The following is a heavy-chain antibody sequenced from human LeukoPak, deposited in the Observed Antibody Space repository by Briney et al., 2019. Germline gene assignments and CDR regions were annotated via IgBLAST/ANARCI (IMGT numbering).Heavy chain of an antibody. Sequence: GSLRLSCAASGFTFSDYYMSWIRQAPGKGLEWVSYISSSGSTIYYAASVKGRFTISRDNAKNSLYLQMNSLRAEDTAVYYCARVPSATAYYYYYMDVWGKGTTVTVSS. CDR1: GFTFSDYY. V-gene: IGHV3-11*04. CDR3: ARVPSATAYYYYYMDV. J-gene: IGHJ6*03. D-gene: IGHD5-18*01. CDR2: ISSSGSTI.